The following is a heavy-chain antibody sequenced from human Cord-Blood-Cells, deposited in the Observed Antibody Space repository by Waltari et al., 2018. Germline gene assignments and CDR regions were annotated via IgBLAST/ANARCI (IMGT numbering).Heavy chain of an antibody. J-gene: IGHJ6*03. CDR2: INHSGST. CDR1: GGSFSGYY. D-gene: IGHD1-26*01. V-gene: IGHV4-34*01. Sequence: QVQLQQWGAGLLKPSETLSLTCAVYGGSFSGYYWSWIRHPPGKGLEWIGEINHSGSTNYDAALMGRVSISVDTSKTQVALKLSSVAGADTAVYYCAGGPKRSYYYYYYMDVWGKGTTVTVSS. CDR3: AGGPKRSYYYYYYMDV.